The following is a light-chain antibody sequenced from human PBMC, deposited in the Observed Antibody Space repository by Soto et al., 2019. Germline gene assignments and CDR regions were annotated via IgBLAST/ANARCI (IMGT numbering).Light chain of an antibody. CDR1: SSDVGGYNY. V-gene: IGLV2-14*01. CDR2: DVS. J-gene: IGLJ2*01. Sequence: QSALTQPASVSGSPGQSITISCTGTSSDVGGYNYVSWYQQHPGKAPKLMIYDVSNRPSGVSNPFSGSKSGNTASLTISGLQAEDEADYYSSSYTSSSPPVVFGGGTKLTVL. CDR3: SSYTSSSPPVV.